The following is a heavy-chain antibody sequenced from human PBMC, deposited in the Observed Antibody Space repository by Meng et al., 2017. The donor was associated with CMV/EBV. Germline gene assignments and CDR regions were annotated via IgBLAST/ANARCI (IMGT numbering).Heavy chain of an antibody. CDR1: GFTLSSYE. Sequence: GESLKISCAASGFTLSSYEMNWVRQAPGKGLEWVSYISSSGSTIYYADSVKGRFTISRDNAKNSLYLQMNSLRAEDTAVYYCARDLAVAGSYYYYGMDVWGQGTTVTVSS. D-gene: IGHD6-19*01. CDR3: ARDLAVAGSYYYYGMDV. J-gene: IGHJ6*02. V-gene: IGHV3-48*03. CDR2: ISSSGSTI.